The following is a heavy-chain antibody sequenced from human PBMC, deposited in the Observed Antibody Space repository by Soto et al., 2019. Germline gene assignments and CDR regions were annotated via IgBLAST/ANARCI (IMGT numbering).Heavy chain of an antibody. D-gene: IGHD6-13*01. Sequence: GGSLRLSCAASGFTFSSYGMHWVRQAPGKGLEWVAVIWYDGSNKYYADSVKGRFTISRDNSKNTLYLQMNSLRAEDTAVYYCAREEQQLAAYYFDYWGQGTLVTVSS. CDR3: AREEQQLAAYYFDY. CDR1: GFTFSSYG. J-gene: IGHJ4*02. CDR2: IWYDGSNK. V-gene: IGHV3-33*01.